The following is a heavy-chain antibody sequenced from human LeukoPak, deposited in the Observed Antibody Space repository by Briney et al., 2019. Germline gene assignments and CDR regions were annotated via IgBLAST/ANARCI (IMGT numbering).Heavy chain of an antibody. J-gene: IGHJ3*02. V-gene: IGHV1-3*01. CDR1: GYTFTGYA. Sequence: ASVKVSCKASGYTFTGYAMHWVRQAPGQRLEWMGRINAGNGNTKYSQKFQGRVTITRDTSASTAYMELSSLRSEDTAVYYCARYRRRDGYNQVAFDIWGQGTMVTVSS. CDR3: ARYRRRDGYNQVAFDI. D-gene: IGHD5-24*01. CDR2: INAGNGNT.